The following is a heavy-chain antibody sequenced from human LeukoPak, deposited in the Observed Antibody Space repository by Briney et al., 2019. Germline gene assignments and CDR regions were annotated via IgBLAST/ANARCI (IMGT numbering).Heavy chain of an antibody. V-gene: IGHV3-48*04. CDR2: IRSSGSTI. CDR3: ARTPFPVVIVPPAQRGAFAS. CDR1: GFNFMNCD. D-gene: IGHD2/OR15-2a*01. Sequence: GGSLRLSCAASGFNFMNCDMTWVRQAAGKGLEGVAYIRSSGSTIYYAASVKCRFTISRDNAKNSLFLQMSSLRAEDTAVYYCARTPFPVVIVPPAQRGAFASWGQGTLVTVSS. J-gene: IGHJ5*01.